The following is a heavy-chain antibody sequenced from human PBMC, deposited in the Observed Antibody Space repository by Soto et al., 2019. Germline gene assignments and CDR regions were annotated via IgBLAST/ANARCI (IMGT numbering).Heavy chain of an antibody. V-gene: IGHV3-11*01. J-gene: IGHJ4*02. CDR3: ARDSYRVPRRFDY. Sequence: AGGSLRLSCAASGFTFSDYYMSWIRQAPGKGLEWVSYISSSGSTIYYADSVKGRFTISRDNAKNSLYLQMNSLRAEDTAVYYCARDSYRVPRRFDYWGQGTLVTVSS. CDR1: GFTFSDYY. CDR2: ISSSGSTI.